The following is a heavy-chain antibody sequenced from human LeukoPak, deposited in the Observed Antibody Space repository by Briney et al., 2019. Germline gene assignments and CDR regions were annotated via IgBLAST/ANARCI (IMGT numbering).Heavy chain of an antibody. CDR1: GGSFSGYY. D-gene: IGHD3-3*01. CDR2: INHSGST. J-gene: IGHJ4*02. Sequence: SETLSLTCAVYGGSFSGYYWSWIRQPPGKGLEWIGEINHSGSTNYNPSLKSRVTISVDASKNQFSLKLSSVTAADTAVYYCARRRITISGVVIGPSTFFDYWGQGTLVTVSS. V-gene: IGHV4-34*01. CDR3: ARRRITISGVVIGPSTFFDY.